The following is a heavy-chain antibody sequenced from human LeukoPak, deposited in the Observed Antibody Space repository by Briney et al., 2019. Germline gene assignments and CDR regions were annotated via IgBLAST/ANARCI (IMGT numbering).Heavy chain of an antibody. D-gene: IGHD1-26*01. Sequence: PGGSLRLSCAASGFTFSSYAMHWVRQAPGKGLEWVAVISYDGSNKYYADSVKGRFTISRDNSKNTLYLQMNSLRAEDTAVYYCARGPSSGPFDYWGQGTLVTVSS. CDR1: GFTFSSYA. CDR2: ISYDGSNK. V-gene: IGHV3-30-3*01. J-gene: IGHJ4*02. CDR3: ARGPSSGPFDY.